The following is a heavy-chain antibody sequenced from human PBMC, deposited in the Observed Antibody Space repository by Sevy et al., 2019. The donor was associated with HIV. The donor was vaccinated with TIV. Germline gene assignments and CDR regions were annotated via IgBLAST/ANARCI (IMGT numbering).Heavy chain of an antibody. CDR3: ARDLGYESTGYLPLFDN. V-gene: IGHV3-30-3*01. Sequence: GGSLRLSCAASGFTFSTHAMHWVRQAPGKGLEWVAIISYDGNIEYYPDSVKGRFTISRDDSKNTLNLQMNSLRTEDTGFYYCARDLGYESTGYLPLFDNWGQGTLVTVSS. CDR2: ISYDGNIE. D-gene: IGHD3-22*01. J-gene: IGHJ4*02. CDR1: GFTFSTHA.